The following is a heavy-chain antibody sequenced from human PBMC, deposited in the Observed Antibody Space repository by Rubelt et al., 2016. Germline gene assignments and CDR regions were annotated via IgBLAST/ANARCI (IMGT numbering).Heavy chain of an antibody. D-gene: IGHD1-26*01. CDR1: GGSFSGYY. J-gene: IGHJ6*02. V-gene: IGHV4-34*01. CDR2: INHSGST. Sequence: QVQLQQWGAGLLKPSATLSLTCAVYGGSFSGYYWSWIRQPPGKGLEWIGEINHSGSTNYNPSLKSRVTISGDTSKNQFSLKLSSVTAADTAVYYCAGGRMGFHYYYYGMDVWGQGTTVTVSS. CDR3: AGGRMGFHYYYYGMDV.